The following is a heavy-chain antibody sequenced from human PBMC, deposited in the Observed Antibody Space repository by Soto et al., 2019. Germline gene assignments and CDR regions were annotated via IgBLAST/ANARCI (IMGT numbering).Heavy chain of an antibody. V-gene: IGHV1-69*12. Sequence: QVQLVQSGAEVKKPGSSVKVSCKASGGTFSTSAISWVRQAPGQGLEWVGGIMPVFPTPDYAQNFQGRVTITADESTTTAYLELTSLRADDTAVYYCARDKDRLQLGGNYDYSLDVWGQGTAMTVSS. CDR3: ARDKDRLQLGGNYDYSLDV. J-gene: IGHJ6*02. D-gene: IGHD1-1*01. CDR1: GGTFSTSA. CDR2: IMPVFPTP.